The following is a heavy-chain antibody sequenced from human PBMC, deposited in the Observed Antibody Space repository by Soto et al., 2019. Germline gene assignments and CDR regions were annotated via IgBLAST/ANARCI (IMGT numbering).Heavy chain of an antibody. CDR3: ARGTGAQLMYFDL. CDR2: IGTVGDA. D-gene: IGHD7-27*01. J-gene: IGHJ2*01. Sequence: EVNLVESGGGLVQPGGSLRLSCAASGFTFSNSDMHWVRQSAGKGLEWLSGIGTVGDAYYPPSVRGRFTISRENAKNSLYLHMHGLRAEDTAVYFCARGTGAQLMYFDLWGRGTLVTVSS. CDR1: GFTFSNSD. V-gene: IGHV3-13*01.